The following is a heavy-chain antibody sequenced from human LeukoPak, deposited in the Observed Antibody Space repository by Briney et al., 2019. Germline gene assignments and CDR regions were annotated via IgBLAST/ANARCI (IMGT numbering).Heavy chain of an antibody. D-gene: IGHD2-15*01. V-gene: IGHV1-3*01. CDR2: INPDNGDT. Sequence: GASVKVSCKGSGYTFTNYAIHWVRQAPGQSLEWLGWINPDNGDTKYSQDFQGRVTINTDTSAATAYVELNSLTSEDTAVYYCARDRWHCRVNCDSVYYFALDVWGQGTTVTVSS. CDR1: GYTFTNYA. CDR3: ARDRWHCRVNCDSVYYFALDV. J-gene: IGHJ6*02.